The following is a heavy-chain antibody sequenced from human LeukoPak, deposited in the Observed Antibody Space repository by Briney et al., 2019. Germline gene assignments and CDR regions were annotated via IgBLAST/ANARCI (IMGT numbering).Heavy chain of an antibody. CDR1: GYTFTGYY. Sequence: ASVKVSCRASGYTFTGYYMHWVRQAPGQGLEWMGWINPYSGGTEYAQNFQGRVTMTRDTSISTAYMELSSLRYDDTAVYYCARVSEEGPYSSGWYGGFVDPWGQGTLVTVSS. J-gene: IGHJ5*02. D-gene: IGHD6-19*01. CDR3: ARVSEEGPYSSGWYGGFVDP. V-gene: IGHV1-2*02. CDR2: INPYSGGT.